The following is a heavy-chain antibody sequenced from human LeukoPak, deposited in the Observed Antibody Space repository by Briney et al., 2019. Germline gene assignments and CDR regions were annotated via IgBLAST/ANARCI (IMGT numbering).Heavy chain of an antibody. J-gene: IGHJ4*02. CDR2: IIPIFGTA. V-gene: IGHV1-69*05. CDR1: GGTFSSYA. Sequence: SVKVSCKASGGTFSSYAISWVRQAPGQGLEWMGGIIPIFGTANYAQKFQGRVTITTDESTSTAYMELSSLRSEDTAVYYCARGLPYCSSTSCYLKGHFDYWGQGTLATVSS. D-gene: IGHD2-2*01. CDR3: ARGLPYCSSTSCYLKGHFDY.